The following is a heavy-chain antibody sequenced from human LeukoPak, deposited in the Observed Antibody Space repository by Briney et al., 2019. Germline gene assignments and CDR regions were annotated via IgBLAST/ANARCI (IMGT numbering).Heavy chain of an antibody. V-gene: IGHV3-43*01. CDR1: GFTFDDYT. Sequence: GGSLRLSCAASGFTFDDYTMHWVRHAPGKGLEWVSLISWDGGSTYYADSVKGRFTISRDNSKNSLYLQMNSLRTEDTALYYCAKSTGYSSGWTLDYWGQGTLVTVSS. CDR3: AKSTGYSSGWTLDY. CDR2: ISWDGGST. D-gene: IGHD6-19*01. J-gene: IGHJ4*02.